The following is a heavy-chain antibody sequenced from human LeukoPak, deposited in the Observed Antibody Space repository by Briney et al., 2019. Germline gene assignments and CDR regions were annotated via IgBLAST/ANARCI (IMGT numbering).Heavy chain of an antibody. CDR1: GSTFTSYS. CDR2: ISSSSTYI. J-gene: IGHJ5*02. D-gene: IGHD3-22*01. CDR3: ARDSGAVNTALNLVGP. V-gene: IGHV3-21*01. Sequence: PGGSLRLSCAASGSTFTSYSMNWVRQAPGRGLEWVSSISSSSTYIYYADSVKGRFTISRDNAKNSLYLQMNSLRAEDTAVYYFARDSGAVNTALNLVGPWGQGNLVTVSS.